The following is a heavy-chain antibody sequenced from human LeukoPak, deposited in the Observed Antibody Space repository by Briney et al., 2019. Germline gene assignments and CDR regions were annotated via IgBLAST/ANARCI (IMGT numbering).Heavy chain of an antibody. V-gene: IGHV3-53*01. CDR2: IYSGGST. J-gene: IGHJ4*02. CDR1: GFTVSSNY. CDR3: ARDLAAALDY. D-gene: IGHD6-13*01. Sequence: GGSLRLSCAASGFTVSSNYMSWVRQAPGKGLEWVSVIYSGGSTYYADSVKGRFTISRDNSKNTLYLQMSSLRAEDTAVYYCARDLAAALDYWGQGTLVTVSS.